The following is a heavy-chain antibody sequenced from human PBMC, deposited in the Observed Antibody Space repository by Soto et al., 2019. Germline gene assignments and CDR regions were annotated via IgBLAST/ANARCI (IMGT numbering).Heavy chain of an antibody. CDR1: GGSISSGGYY. CDR3: ARDKLELHPHYSYYGMDV. CDR2: IYYSGST. Sequence: SETLSLTCTVSGGSISSGGYYWSWIRQHPGKGLEWIGYIYYSGSTYYNPSLKSRVTISVDTSKNQFSLKLSSVTAADTAVYYCARDKLELHPHYSYYGMDVWGQGTTVTVSS. J-gene: IGHJ6*02. D-gene: IGHD1-7*01. V-gene: IGHV4-31*03.